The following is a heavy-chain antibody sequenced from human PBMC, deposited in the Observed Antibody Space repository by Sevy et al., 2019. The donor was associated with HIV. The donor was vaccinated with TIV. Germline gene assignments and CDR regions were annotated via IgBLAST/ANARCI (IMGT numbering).Heavy chain of an antibody. CDR1: GGSVISGSYY. CDR3: ARAFNWFDP. CDR2: IYYSGST. V-gene: IGHV4-61*01. Sequence: SETLSLTCTVSGGSVISGSYYWSWIRQPPGKGLEWIGYIYYSGSTNYNPSLKSRVTISVDTSKNQFSLKLSSVTAADTAVYYCARAFNWFDPWGQGTLVTVSS. J-gene: IGHJ5*02.